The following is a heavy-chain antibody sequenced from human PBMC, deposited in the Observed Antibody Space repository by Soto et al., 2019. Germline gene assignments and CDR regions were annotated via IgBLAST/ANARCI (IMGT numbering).Heavy chain of an antibody. V-gene: IGHV1-69*01. Sequence: QVKLVQPGAEVKNPGSSVKVSCKASGGTFSSYAFSWVRQAPGQGLQWMGGIIPIFGTANYAQKFQGRVAITADESASTAYMELSSLRSEDTAVYYCARDLLKELAFDYWGQGTLVTVSS. D-gene: IGHD1-7*01. J-gene: IGHJ4*02. CDR1: GGTFSSYA. CDR3: ARDLLKELAFDY. CDR2: IIPIFGTA.